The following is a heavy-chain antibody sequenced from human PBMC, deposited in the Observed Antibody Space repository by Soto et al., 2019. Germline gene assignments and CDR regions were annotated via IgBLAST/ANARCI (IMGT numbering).Heavy chain of an antibody. Sequence: QVQLQESGPGLVKPSETLSLTCTVSGGSISSYYWSWIRQPPGKGLEWIGYIYYSGSTNYNPSLKSRVTISVDTAKNQFSLKLSSVTAADTAVYYCARGGGYCSGGSCYMFDYWGQGTLVTVSS. CDR2: IYYSGST. CDR1: GGSISSYY. CDR3: ARGGGYCSGGSCYMFDY. J-gene: IGHJ4*02. D-gene: IGHD2-15*01. V-gene: IGHV4-59*08.